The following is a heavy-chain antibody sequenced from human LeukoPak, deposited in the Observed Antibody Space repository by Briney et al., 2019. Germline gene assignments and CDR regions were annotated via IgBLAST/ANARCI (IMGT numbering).Heavy chain of an antibody. CDR3: TRRDSGSYKFDY. Sequence: GGSLRLPCAASGFTFSGSAMHWVRQASGKGLEWVGRIRSKANSYATAYAASVKGRFTISRDDSKNTAYLQMNSLKTEDTAVYYCTRRDSGSYKFDYWGQGTLVTVSS. J-gene: IGHJ4*02. D-gene: IGHD1-26*01. CDR2: IRSKANSYAT. CDR1: GFTFSGSA. V-gene: IGHV3-73*01.